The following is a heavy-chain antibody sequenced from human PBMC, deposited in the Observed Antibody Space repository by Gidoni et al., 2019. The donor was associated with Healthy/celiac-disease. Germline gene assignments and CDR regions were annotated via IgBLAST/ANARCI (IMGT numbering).Heavy chain of an antibody. D-gene: IGHD2-21*02. CDR3: ARDPIVVVTAIPPRSSRDDDY. J-gene: IGHJ4*02. Sequence: EVQLVESGGGLVQPGGSLRLSCAASGFTFRSYEMNWVRQAPGQGLEWVSYISSSGSTIYYADSVKCRFTISRDNAKNSLYLQINSLRAEDTAVYYCARDPIVVVTAIPPRSSRDDDYWGQGTLVTVSS. CDR2: ISSSGSTI. CDR1: GFTFRSYE. V-gene: IGHV3-48*03.